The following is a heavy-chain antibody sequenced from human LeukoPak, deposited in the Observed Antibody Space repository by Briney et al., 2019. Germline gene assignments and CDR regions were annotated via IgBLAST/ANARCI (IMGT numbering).Heavy chain of an antibody. D-gene: IGHD3-10*01. Sequence: SETLSLTCTVSGGSISSYYWSWIRQPPGKGLEWIGYIYYSGGTNYNPSLKSRVTISVDTSKNQFSLKLSSVTAADTAVYYCARLTYYYYYMDVWGKGTTVTVSS. V-gene: IGHV4-59*01. CDR2: IYYSGGT. CDR1: GGSISSYY. CDR3: ARLTYYYYYMDV. J-gene: IGHJ6*03.